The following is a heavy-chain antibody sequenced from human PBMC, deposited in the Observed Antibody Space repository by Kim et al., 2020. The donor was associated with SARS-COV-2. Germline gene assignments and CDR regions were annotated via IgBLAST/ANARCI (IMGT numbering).Heavy chain of an antibody. CDR1: GFTFSNSW. V-gene: IGHV3-7*05. CDR3: ARGLWWFDY. J-gene: IGHJ4*02. Sequence: GGSLRLSCAASGFTFSNSWMSWVRQAPGKGLEWVASIKQDGSEKYYVDSLKGRFTISRDNAKNSLYLQMNSLRADDTAVYYCARGLWWFDYWGQGTLVTV. D-gene: IGHD2-15*01. CDR2: IKQDGSEK.